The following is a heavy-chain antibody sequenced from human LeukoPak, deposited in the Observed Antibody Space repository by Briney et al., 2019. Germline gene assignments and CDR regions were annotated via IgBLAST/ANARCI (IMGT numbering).Heavy chain of an antibody. CDR1: GFTFSSYA. J-gene: IGHJ4*02. V-gene: IGHV3-23*01. CDR2: ISGSGGST. CDR3: AKSLLYSSSWGGYFDY. D-gene: IGHD6-13*01. Sequence: GGSLRLSCAASGFTFSSYAMSWVRQAPGKGLEWVSAISGSGGSTYYADSVKGRFTISRDNSKNTLYLKMNILRAEDTAVYYCAKSLLYSSSWGGYFDYWGQGTLVTVSS.